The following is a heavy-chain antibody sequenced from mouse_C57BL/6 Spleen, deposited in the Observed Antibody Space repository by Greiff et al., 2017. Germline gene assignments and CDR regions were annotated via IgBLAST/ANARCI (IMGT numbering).Heavy chain of an antibody. Sequence: VQLQQSGAELVRPGASVKLSCKASGYTFTDYYINWVKQRPGQGLEWIARIYPGSGNTYYNEKFKGKATLTAEKSSSTAYMQLSSLTSEDSAVYFCARYGYGSSYGWFAYWGQGTLVTVSA. CDR1: GYTFTDYY. D-gene: IGHD1-1*01. CDR3: ARYGYGSSYGWFAY. V-gene: IGHV1-76*01. CDR2: IYPGSGNT. J-gene: IGHJ3*01.